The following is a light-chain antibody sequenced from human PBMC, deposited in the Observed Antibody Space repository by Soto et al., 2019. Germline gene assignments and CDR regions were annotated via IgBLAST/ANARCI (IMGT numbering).Light chain of an antibody. CDR1: QSVSSN. CDR3: QQYNTWPLT. J-gene: IGKJ1*01. Sequence: EIVMTQSPATLSVSPGERATLSCRASQSVSSNLAWYQQKPGQAPRLLIYGASTRATGIPARFSGSGSGTEFTLTSSSLQYEDFAVYYCQQYNTWPLTFGQGTKVEIK. V-gene: IGKV3-15*01. CDR2: GAS.